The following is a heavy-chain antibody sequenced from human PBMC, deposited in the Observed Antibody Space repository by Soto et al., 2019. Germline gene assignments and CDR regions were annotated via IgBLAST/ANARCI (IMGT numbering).Heavy chain of an antibody. CDR2: IWYDGSNK. J-gene: IGHJ4*02. V-gene: IGHV3-33*08. CDR3: ARQSRGDSLFRGFDY. Sequence: QVQLVESGGGVVQPGRSLRLSCAASGFTFSDYGMHWVRQAPGKGLEWVAVIWYDGSNKDYVDSVKGRFTISRDNSKNPLYLLMNSLKAENTAVYYWARQSRGDSLFRGFDYWGQGTLVTVGS. CDR1: GFTFSDYG. D-gene: IGHD7-27*01.